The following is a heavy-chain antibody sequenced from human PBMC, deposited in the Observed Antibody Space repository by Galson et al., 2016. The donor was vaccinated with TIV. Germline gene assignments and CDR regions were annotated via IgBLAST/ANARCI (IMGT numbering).Heavy chain of an antibody. V-gene: IGHV3-30-3*01. CDR3: AREAGTTDYLDF. CDR2: ISYDGTNI. Sequence: SLRLSCAGSGFTFSKNDMHWVRQAPGQGLEWVAVISYDGTNIYYGDSVKGRFTIFRDNSKNTVYLQMSSLRHEDTALYYCAREAGTTDYLDFWGQGTLVTVSS. D-gene: IGHD1-1*01. CDR1: GFTFSKND. J-gene: IGHJ4*02.